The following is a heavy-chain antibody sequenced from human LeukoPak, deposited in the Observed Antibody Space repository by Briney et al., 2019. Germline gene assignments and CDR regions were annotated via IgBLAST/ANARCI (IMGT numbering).Heavy chain of an antibody. J-gene: IGHJ6*03. CDR3: ARAVSGYYYYYMDV. Sequence: SETLSLTCAVYGGSFSGYYWSWIRQPPGKGLEWIGEINHSGSTNYNPSLKSRVTISVDKSKNQFSLKLSSVTAADTAVYYCARAVSGYYYYYMDVWGKGTTVTVSS. V-gene: IGHV4-34*01. D-gene: IGHD3-3*01. CDR2: INHSGST. CDR1: GGSFSGYY.